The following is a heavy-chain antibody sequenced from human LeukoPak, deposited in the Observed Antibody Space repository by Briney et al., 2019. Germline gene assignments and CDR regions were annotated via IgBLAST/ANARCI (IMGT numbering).Heavy chain of an antibody. D-gene: IGHD3-10*01. CDR1: GGSISSGSYY. Sequence: PSQTLSLTCTVSGGSISSGSYYWIWIRQPAGKGLEWIGRIYTSGSTNYNPSLKSRVTISVDTSKNQFPLKLRSVTAADTAVYYCARVPSRGWFDPWGQGTLVTVSS. V-gene: IGHV4-61*02. J-gene: IGHJ5*02. CDR3: ARVPSRGWFDP. CDR2: IYTSGST.